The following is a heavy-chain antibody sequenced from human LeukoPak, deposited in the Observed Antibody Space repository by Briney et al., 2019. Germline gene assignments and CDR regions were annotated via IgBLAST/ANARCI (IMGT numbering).Heavy chain of an antibody. Sequence: PSETLSLTCTVSGGSISSYYWSCIRQPAGKGLEWIGRIYASESTDYNPSLKSRVTMSVDTSKNQFSLKLSSVTAADTAVYYCAIDFWSGWLGYWGQGTLVTVSS. CDR3: AIDFWSGWLGY. V-gene: IGHV4-4*07. CDR1: GGSISSYY. J-gene: IGHJ4*02. CDR2: IYASEST. D-gene: IGHD3-3*01.